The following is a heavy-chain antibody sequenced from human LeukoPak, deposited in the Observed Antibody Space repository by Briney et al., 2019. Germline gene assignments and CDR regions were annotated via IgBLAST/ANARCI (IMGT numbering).Heavy chain of an antibody. CDR1: RFTFDDHA. D-gene: IGHD2-2*01. CDR2: IDWNSSHM. J-gene: IGHJ3*01. Sequence: GVSLRLSCAASRFTFDDHAMHWVRHTPGKALEWVSGIDWNSSHMVYAESVRGRFTISRDNAKISLYLQMNSVRTEDTALYYCAKDRSSTLDDAFDFWGQGTMVTVSS. CDR3: AKDRSSTLDDAFDF. V-gene: IGHV3-9*01.